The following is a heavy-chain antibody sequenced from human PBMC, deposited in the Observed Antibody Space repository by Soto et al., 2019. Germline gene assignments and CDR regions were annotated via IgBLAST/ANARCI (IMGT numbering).Heavy chain of an antibody. J-gene: IGHJ4*02. Sequence: SETLSLTCTLSGGSISGYYWSWIRQPPGKGLEWIGYVYYSGSTNYNPSLESRVTISVDMSNNQFSPMLTSVTAADTAVYYCAKYRRTDAEGYRLDFWGQGTLVTVSS. CDR3: AKYRRTDAEGYRLDF. D-gene: IGHD5-12*01. V-gene: IGHV4-59*01. CDR1: GGSISGYY. CDR2: VYYSGST.